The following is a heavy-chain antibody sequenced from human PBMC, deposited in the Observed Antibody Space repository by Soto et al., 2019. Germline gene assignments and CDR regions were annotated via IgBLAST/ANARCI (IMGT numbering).Heavy chain of an antibody. CDR3: ARVGGPSSPPAYYYYYYMDV. D-gene: IGHD3-16*01. CDR1: GGSISSYY. J-gene: IGHJ6*03. CDR2: IYYSGGT. V-gene: IGHV4-59*08. Sequence: SETLSLTCTVSGGSISSYYWSWIRQPPGKVLEWIGYIYYSGGTNYNPSLKSRVTISVDASKNQFSLKLSSVTAADTAVYYCARVGGPSSPPAYYYYYYMDVWGKGTTVTVSS.